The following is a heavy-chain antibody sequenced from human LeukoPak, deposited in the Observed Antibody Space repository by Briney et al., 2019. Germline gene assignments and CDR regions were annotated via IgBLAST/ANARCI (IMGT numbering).Heavy chain of an antibody. CDR1: GGTFSSYA. Sequence: ASVKVSCKASGGTFSSYAISWVRQAPGQGLEWMGIINPSGGSTSYAQKFQGRVTITADESTSTAYMELSSLRSEDTAVYYCASLYYYDSSGYSDYWGQGTLVTVSS. J-gene: IGHJ4*02. V-gene: IGHV1-69*11. CDR3: ASLYYYDSSGYSDY. D-gene: IGHD3-22*01. CDR2: INPSGGST.